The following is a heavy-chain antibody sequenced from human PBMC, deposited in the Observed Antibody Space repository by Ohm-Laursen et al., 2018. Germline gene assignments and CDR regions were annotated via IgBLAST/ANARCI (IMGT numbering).Heavy chain of an antibody. CDR2: INSDGTTT. CDR1: GFTFSSYW. J-gene: IGHJ5*02. D-gene: IGHD2-21*01. V-gene: IGHV3-74*01. Sequence: GSLRLSCAASGFTFSSYWMHWVRQAPGKGLVWVSRINSDGTTTTYADSAEGRFIISRDNAKNTLYLEMNSLRVDDTAVYYCARAKGDDWFVPWGQGTLVTVSS. CDR3: ARAKGDDWFVP.